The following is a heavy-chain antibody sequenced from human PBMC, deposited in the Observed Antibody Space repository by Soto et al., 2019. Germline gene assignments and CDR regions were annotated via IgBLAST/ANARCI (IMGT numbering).Heavy chain of an antibody. CDR3: VRQGMDV. Sequence: PVASLKISCKGSGFSFHTYWIAWVRQMPGKGLEWMGIIYPGDSETRYSPSFQGQVTMSADKSITTAYLQWSSLKASDTAMYYCVRQGMDVWGQGTTVTVSS. J-gene: IGHJ6*02. CDR2: IYPGDSET. CDR1: GFSFHTYW. V-gene: IGHV5-51*01.